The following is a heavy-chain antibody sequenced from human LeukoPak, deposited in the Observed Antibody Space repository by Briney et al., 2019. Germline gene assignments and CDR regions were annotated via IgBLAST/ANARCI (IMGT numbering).Heavy chain of an antibody. CDR2: TYYSGST. J-gene: IGHJ6*02. Sequence: SETLSLTCTVSGGSISSSSYYWGWIRQPPGKGLEWIGSTYYSGSTYYNPSLKSRVTISVDTSKNQFSLKLSSVTAADTAVYYCARVHSGYDYDYYYGMDVWGQGTTVTVSS. D-gene: IGHD5-12*01. V-gene: IGHV4-39*07. CDR3: ARVHSGYDYDYYYGMDV. CDR1: GGSISSSSYY.